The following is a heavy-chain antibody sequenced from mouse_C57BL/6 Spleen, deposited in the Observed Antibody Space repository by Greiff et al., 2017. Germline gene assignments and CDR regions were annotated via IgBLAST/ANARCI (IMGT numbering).Heavy chain of an antibody. V-gene: IGHV1-52*01. J-gene: IGHJ1*03. Sequence: QVQLQQPGAELVRPGSSVKLSCKASGYTFTSYWMHWVKQRPIQGLEWIGNIDPSDSETHYNQKFKDKATLTVDKCSSTAYMQLSSLASEDSAVYDCARRAYGYDWYFDVWGTGTTVTVSS. CDR1: GYTFTSYW. CDR2: IDPSDSET. D-gene: IGHD2-2*01. CDR3: ARRAYGYDWYFDV.